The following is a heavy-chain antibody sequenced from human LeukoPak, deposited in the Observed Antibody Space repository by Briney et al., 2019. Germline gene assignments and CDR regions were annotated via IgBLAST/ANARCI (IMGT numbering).Heavy chain of an antibody. D-gene: IGHD6-13*01. CDR3: ARPNTYSSSWYSLNY. CDR2: IYPGDSDN. Sequence: GESLKISCKGSGYSFTSYWIGWVRQMPGKGLEWMGIIYPGDSDNRYSPSFQGQVTISADKSISTAYLQWSSLRASDTAMYYCARPNTYSSSWYSLNYWGQGTLVTVSS. J-gene: IGHJ4*02. V-gene: IGHV5-51*01. CDR1: GYSFTSYW.